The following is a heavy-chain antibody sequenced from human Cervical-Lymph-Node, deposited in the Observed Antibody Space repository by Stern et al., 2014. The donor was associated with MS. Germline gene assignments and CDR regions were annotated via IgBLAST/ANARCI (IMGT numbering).Heavy chain of an antibody. V-gene: IGHV1-2*06. CDR1: GYTFTDYY. CDR3: ARGLGATAFDF. D-gene: IGHD1-26*01. J-gene: IGHJ4*02. CDR2: IYPKRGDT. Sequence: QVQLVQSGAEMKKPGASVKVSCKFSGYTFTDYYFHWVRQAPGQGLEWMGRIYPKRGDTINPQKFQGRFIMTRDTSISTLYMELNSLRPDDTAVYYCARGLGATAFDFWGQGTLVTISS.